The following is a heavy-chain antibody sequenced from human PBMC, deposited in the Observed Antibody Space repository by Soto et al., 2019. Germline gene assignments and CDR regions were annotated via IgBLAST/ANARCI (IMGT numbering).Heavy chain of an antibody. CDR2: IIPIFGTA. CDR1: GGTFSSYA. CDR3: ARVAHSYYDSSGYYPEYFQH. Sequence: SVKVSCKASGGTFSSYAISWVRQAPGQGLEWMGGIIPIFGTANYAQKFQGRVTITADESTSTAYMELSSLRPEDTAVYYCARVAHSYYDSSGYYPEYFQHWGQGTLVTVSS. V-gene: IGHV1-69*13. J-gene: IGHJ1*01. D-gene: IGHD3-22*01.